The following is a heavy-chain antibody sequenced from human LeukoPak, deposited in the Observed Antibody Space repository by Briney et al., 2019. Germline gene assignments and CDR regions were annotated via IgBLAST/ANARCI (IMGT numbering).Heavy chain of an antibody. D-gene: IGHD2-21*02. J-gene: IGHJ4*02. CDR1: GFTFSSYE. CDR3: AKDIEAGTAGFSFDY. V-gene: IGHV3-48*03. CDR2: ISSSGSTI. Sequence: GGSLRLSCAASGFTFSSYEMNWVRQAPGKGLEWVSYISSSGSTIYYADSVKGRFTISRDNAKNSLYLQMNSLRTEDTALYYCAKDIEAGTAGFSFDYWGQGTLVAVSS.